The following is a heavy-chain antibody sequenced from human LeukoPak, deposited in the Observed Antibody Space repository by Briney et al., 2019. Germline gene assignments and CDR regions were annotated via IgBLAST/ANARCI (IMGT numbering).Heavy chain of an antibody. CDR3: ASCVNYDFWSGYRFDP. CDR2: MNSNNANT. V-gene: IGHV1-8*01. Sequence: ASVKVSCKASGYTFTSYNINWVRQATGQGLEWMGWMNSNNANTGFAQKFQGRVTMTRNTSISTAYMELSSLTSEDTAVYYCASCVNYDFWSGYRFDPWGQGTLVTVSS. CDR1: GYTFTSYN. J-gene: IGHJ5*02. D-gene: IGHD3-3*01.